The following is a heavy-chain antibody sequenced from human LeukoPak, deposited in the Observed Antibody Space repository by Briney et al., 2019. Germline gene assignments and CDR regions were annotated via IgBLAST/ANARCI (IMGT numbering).Heavy chain of an antibody. Sequence: GGSLRLSCAASGFTFSTYAMSWVRQAPGKGLEWVSAISNSGGNTYYADSVKGRFTISRDNSKNTMYLQMNSLRAEDTAVYYCAREGGYCSSTSCYGDYYYYYMDVWGKGTTVTISS. CDR2: ISNSGGNT. CDR3: AREGGYCSSTSCYGDYYYYYMDV. V-gene: IGHV3-23*01. D-gene: IGHD2-2*01. J-gene: IGHJ6*03. CDR1: GFTFSTYA.